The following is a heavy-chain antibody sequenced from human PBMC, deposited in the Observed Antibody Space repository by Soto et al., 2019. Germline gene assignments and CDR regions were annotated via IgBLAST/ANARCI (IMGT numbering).Heavy chain of an antibody. CDR1: GFTFSSYG. CDR2: IWYDGSNK. D-gene: IGHD3-3*01. V-gene: IGHV3-33*01. J-gene: IGHJ5*02. Sequence: QVQLVESGGGVVQPGRSLRLSCAASGFTFSSYGMHWVRQAPGKGLEWVAVIWYDGSNKYYADSVKGRFTISRDNSKNTLYLQMNSLRAEDTAVYYCARDRSITIFGVLNNWFDPWGQGTLVTVSS. CDR3: ARDRSITIFGVLNNWFDP.